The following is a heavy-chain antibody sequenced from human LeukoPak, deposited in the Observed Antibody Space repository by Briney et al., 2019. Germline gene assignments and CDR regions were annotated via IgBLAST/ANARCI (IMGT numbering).Heavy chain of an antibody. Sequence: GGSLRLSCAASGFTFSSYAMSWVRQAPGKGLEWVSAISGSGGSTYYADSVKGRFTISRDNSKNTLYLQMNSLRAEDTAVYYCAKEGGKGASITIFGVVIPRTTFYYFDYWGQGTLVTVSS. CDR2: ISGSGGST. CDR3: AKEGGKGASITIFGVVIPRTTFYYFDY. D-gene: IGHD3-3*01. J-gene: IGHJ4*02. CDR1: GFTFSSYA. V-gene: IGHV3-23*01.